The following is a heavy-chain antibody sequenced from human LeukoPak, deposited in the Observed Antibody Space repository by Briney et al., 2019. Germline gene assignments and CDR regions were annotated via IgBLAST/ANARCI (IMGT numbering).Heavy chain of an antibody. CDR3: VRDQAAARPYY. V-gene: IGHV3-48*01. D-gene: IGHD6-6*01. CDR2: IRSSGTEM. CDR1: GFTFSTDP. J-gene: IGHJ4*02. Sequence: GGSLRLSCAASGFTFSTDPMNWVRQAPGKGLEWLSNIRSSGTEMYYAESVKGRFTISRDNAKNSLFLQMNSLRVEDTAVYYCVRDQAAARPYYWGQGTLVTVSS.